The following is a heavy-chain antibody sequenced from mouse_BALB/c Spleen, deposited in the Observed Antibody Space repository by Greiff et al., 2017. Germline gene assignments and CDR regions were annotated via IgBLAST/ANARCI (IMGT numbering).Heavy chain of an antibody. CDR2: IRNKANGYTT. V-gene: IGHV7-3*02. CDR1: GFTFTDYY. D-gene: IGHD1-1*01. J-gene: IGHJ3*01. Sequence: EVKLVESGGGLVQPGGSLRLSCATSGFTFTDYYMSWVRQPPGKALEWLGFIRNKANGYTTEYSASVKGRFTISRDNSQSILYLQMNTLRAEDSATYYCARDRVPITTVPMFAYWGQGTLVTVSA. CDR3: ARDRVPITTVPMFAY.